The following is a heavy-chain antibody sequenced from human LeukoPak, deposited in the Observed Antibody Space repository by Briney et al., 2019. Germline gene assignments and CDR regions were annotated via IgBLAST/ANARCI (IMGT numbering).Heavy chain of an antibody. CDR3: ARDRHGSGSAHSFDP. CDR2: IYSSGST. D-gene: IGHD3-10*01. V-gene: IGHV4-59*01. CDR1: GGSISGYY. Sequence: PSETLSLTCTVSGGSISGYYWSWIRQPPGKGLEWIANIYSSGSTNYNPSLKSRVTISVDTSKNQFSLRLISVTAADTAVYYCARDRHGSGSAHSFDPWGQGILVTVSS. J-gene: IGHJ5*02.